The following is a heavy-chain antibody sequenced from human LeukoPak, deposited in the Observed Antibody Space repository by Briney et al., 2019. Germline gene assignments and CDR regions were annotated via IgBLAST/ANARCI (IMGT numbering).Heavy chain of an antibody. V-gene: IGHV3-7*01. CDR1: GFTFRNYW. J-gene: IGHJ4*02. CDR3: VRGTRSNSF. D-gene: IGHD6-6*01. Sequence: GGSLRLSCTASGFTFRNYWMSWVRQAPGKGLECVAYIKEDGSDKNYVDSVKGRFTISRDNAKSSLYLQMNSLRVEDTAVYYCVRGTRSNSFWGQGTQVTVSS. CDR2: IKEDGSDK.